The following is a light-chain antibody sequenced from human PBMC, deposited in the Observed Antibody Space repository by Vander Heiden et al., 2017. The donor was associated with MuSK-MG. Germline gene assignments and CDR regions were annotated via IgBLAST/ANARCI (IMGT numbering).Light chain of an antibody. V-gene: IGLV2-14*01. CDR3: SSYTSSSTSYV. J-gene: IGLJ1*01. CDR1: SSDVGGYNY. CDR2: DVS. Sequence: QSALTQPASVFGSPGQSITISCTGTSSDVGGYNYVSWYQQHPGKAPKLMIYDVSNRHSGVANRFSGSKSGNTASLTTSGLQAEDEADYYCSSYTSSSTSYVFGTGTKVTVL.